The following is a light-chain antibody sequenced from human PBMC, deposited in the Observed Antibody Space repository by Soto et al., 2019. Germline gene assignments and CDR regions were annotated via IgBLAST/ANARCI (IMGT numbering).Light chain of an antibody. V-gene: IGLV2-8*01. CDR1: SSDVGGYNY. J-gene: IGLJ3*02. CDR2: EVN. Sequence: QSVLTQPPSASGSPGQSVTISCTGSSSDVGGYNYVSWYQQHPGKAPKLIIYEVNKRPSGVPDRFSGSKSGTSASLTVSGLQAEDEADYYCSSYAGSNNWVFGGGTKLTVL. CDR3: SSYAGSNNWV.